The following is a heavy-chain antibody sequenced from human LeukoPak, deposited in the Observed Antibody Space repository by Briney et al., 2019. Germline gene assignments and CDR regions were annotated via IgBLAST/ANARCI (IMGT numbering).Heavy chain of an antibody. CDR3: ARDCSSTSCYDY. D-gene: IGHD2-2*01. J-gene: IGHJ4*02. CDR1: GFTFSNGW. Sequence: GGSLRLSCAASGFTFSNGWMSWVRQAPGKGLEWVSVIYSGGSTYYADSVKGRFTISRDNSKNTLYLQMNSLRAEDTAVYYCARDCSSTSCYDYWGQGALVTVSS. V-gene: IGHV3-53*01. CDR2: IYSGGST.